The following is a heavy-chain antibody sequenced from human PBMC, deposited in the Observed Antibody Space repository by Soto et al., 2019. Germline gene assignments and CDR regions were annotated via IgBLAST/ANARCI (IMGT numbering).Heavy chain of an antibody. V-gene: IGHV1-18*01. J-gene: IGHJ5*02. CDR3: ARDRPLGYYDFWSGYSAWFDP. CDR2: ISAYNGNT. Sequence: ASVKVSCKASCYTFTSYGISWVRQAPGQGLEWMGWISAYNGNTNYAQKLQGRVTMTTDTSTSTAYMELRSLRSDDTAVYYCARDRPLGYYDFWSGYSAWFDPWGQGTLVTVSS. CDR1: CYTFTSYG. D-gene: IGHD3-3*01.